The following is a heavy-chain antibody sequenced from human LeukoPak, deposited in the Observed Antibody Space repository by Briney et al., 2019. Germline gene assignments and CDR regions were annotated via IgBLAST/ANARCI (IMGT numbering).Heavy chain of an antibody. J-gene: IGHJ4*02. CDR1: GYTFTSYD. CDR3: ARGSFWSGTVDY. CDR2: MNPNSGNT. Sequence: VKVSCKASGYTFTSYDINWVRQATGQGLEWMVWMNPNSGNTGYAPKFQGRVTITRNTSISTAYMELSSLRSEDTAVYYCARGSFWSGTVDYWGQGTLVTVSS. D-gene: IGHD3-3*01. V-gene: IGHV1-8*03.